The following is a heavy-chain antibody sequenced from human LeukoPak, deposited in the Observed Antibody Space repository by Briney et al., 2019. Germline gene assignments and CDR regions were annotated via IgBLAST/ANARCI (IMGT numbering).Heavy chain of an antibody. Sequence: QPGGSLRLSCAASRFTFSSHGMNWVRQAPGKGLEWVSGISPSGGIPYYTDSVKGRFTISRDNSKNTVSLQMNSLRGDDTAVYYCAKGDAWGRYKDWGQGTLVTVSS. V-gene: IGHV3-23*01. CDR3: AKGDAWGRYKD. CDR2: ISPSGGIP. CDR1: RFTFSSHG. D-gene: IGHD3-16*01. J-gene: IGHJ1*01.